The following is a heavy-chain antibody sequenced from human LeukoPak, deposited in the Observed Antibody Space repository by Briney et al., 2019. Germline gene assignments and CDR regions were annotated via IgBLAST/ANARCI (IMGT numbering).Heavy chain of an antibody. CDR3: ANARIAAAAPFDY. V-gene: IGHV3-49*04. J-gene: IGHJ4*02. CDR2: IRSKAYGGTT. Sequence: GGSLRLSCTASGFTFGDYGMSWVRQAPGKGLEWVGFIRSKAYGGTTEYAASVKGRFTISRDDSKSIAYLQMNSLRAEDTAVYYCANARIAAAAPFDYWGQGTLVTVSS. CDR1: GFTFGDYG. D-gene: IGHD6-13*01.